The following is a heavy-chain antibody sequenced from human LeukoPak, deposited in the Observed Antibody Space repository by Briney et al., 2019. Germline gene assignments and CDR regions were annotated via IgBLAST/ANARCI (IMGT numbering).Heavy chain of an antibody. J-gene: IGHJ4*02. CDR3: ARGQRRWLQFSLGY. V-gene: IGHV1-8*01. CDR1: GYTFTSYD. CDR2: MNPNSGNT. Sequence: GASVKVSCKASGYTFTSYDINWVRQATGQGLEWMGWMNPNSGNTGYAQKFQGRVTMTRNTSISTAYMELSSLRSEDTAVYYCARGQRRWLQFSLGYWGLGTLVTVSS. D-gene: IGHD5-24*01.